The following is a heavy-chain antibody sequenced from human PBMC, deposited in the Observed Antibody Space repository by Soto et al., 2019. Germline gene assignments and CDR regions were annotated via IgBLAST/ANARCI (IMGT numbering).Heavy chain of an antibody. J-gene: IGHJ4*02. V-gene: IGHV3-30*18. D-gene: IGHD1-1*01. Sequence: GGSLRLSCAASGFTFSSYGMHWVRQAPGKGLEWVAVISYDGSNKYYADSVKGRFTISRDNSKNTLYLQMNSLRAEDTAVYYCAKVGRTGTFDYWGQGTLVTVSS. CDR3: AKVGRTGTFDY. CDR1: GFTFSSYG. CDR2: ISYDGSNK.